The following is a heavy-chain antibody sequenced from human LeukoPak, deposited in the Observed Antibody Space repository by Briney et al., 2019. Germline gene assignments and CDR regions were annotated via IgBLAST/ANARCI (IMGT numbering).Heavy chain of an antibody. D-gene: IGHD6-13*01. CDR2: LLGSGGAT. Sequence: GGSLRLSCAASGFTFNNYAMTWVRQAPGRGREWVSPLLGSGGATYYANSVKGRFTISRDNSKNTLYLQMNTLRAEDTAVYYCAKDGGGYSSSWYYFDCWGQGTLVTVSS. CDR3: AKDGGGYSSSWYYFDC. V-gene: IGHV3-23*01. J-gene: IGHJ4*02. CDR1: GFTFNNYA.